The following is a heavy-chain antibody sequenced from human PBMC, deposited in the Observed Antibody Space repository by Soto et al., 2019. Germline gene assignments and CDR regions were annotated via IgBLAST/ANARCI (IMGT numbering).Heavy chain of an antibody. Sequence: SETLSLTYTVSGGSISSSSYYWGWIRQPPGKVLEWIGSIYYSGSTYYNPSLKSRVTISVDTSKNQFSLKLSSVTAADTAVYYCARQTYRIAARPIEDYWGQGTLVTVSS. CDR2: IYYSGST. CDR1: GGSISSSSYY. D-gene: IGHD6-6*01. V-gene: IGHV4-39*01. J-gene: IGHJ4*02. CDR3: ARQTYRIAARPIEDY.